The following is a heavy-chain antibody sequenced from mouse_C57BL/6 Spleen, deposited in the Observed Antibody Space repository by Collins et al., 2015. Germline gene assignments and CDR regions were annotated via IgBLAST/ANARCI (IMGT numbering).Heavy chain of an antibody. J-gene: IGHJ3*01. CDR3: ARSPITTVVAPPFAY. Sequence: QVQLQQPGAELVNPGASVKLSCKASDYTFTSYWMHWVKQRPGQGLEWIGMIHPNSGSTNYNEKFKSKATLTVDKSSSTAYMQLSSLTSEDSAVYYCARSPITTVVAPPFAYWGQGTLVTVSA. CDR2: IHPNSGST. CDR1: DYTFTSYW. V-gene: IGHV1-64*01. D-gene: IGHD1-1*01.